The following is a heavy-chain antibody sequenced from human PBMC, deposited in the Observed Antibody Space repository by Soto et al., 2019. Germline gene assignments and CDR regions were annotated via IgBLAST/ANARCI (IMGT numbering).Heavy chain of an antibody. CDR1: GYTFTSYA. V-gene: IGHV1-18*01. Sequence: HVQLVQSGADVNKPGSSVKVSCKASGYTFTSYAISWVRQAPGQGLAWMGWSSAYNGNTNYAQKLQGRVTMTTDTSTSTAYMELRSLRSDDTAVYYCARDLIPRDIWGQGTMVTVSS. CDR2: SSAYNGNT. D-gene: IGHD2-21*01. CDR3: ARDLIPRDI. J-gene: IGHJ3*02.